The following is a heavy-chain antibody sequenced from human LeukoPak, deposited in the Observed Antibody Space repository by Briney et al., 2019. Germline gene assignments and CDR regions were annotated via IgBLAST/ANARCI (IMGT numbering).Heavy chain of an antibody. CDR3: AKTTVGYSSGRYPGWPADC. CDR2: ICGSGGCT. J-gene: IGHJ4*02. CDR1: GFTFNTYA. D-gene: IGHD6-19*01. Sequence: GGSLRLSCAASGFTFNTYAIYWVRQAPGKGLEWVSGICGSGGCTYYADSVKGRFTISRDNSKNTVYLQMSSLTADDTAIYYCAKTTVGYSSGRYPGWPADCWGQGTLVTVSS. V-gene: IGHV3-23*01.